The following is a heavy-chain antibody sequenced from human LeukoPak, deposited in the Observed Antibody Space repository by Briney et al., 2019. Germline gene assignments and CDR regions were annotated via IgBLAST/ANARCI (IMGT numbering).Heavy chain of an antibody. D-gene: IGHD2-2*01. CDR2: ISSSSSYI. CDR1: GFTFSSYA. V-gene: IGHV3-21*01. CDR3: ASDYCSSTSCYWGSNDY. Sequence: GGSLRLSCAASGFTFSSYAMSWVRQAPGKGLEWVSSISSSSSYIYYADSVKGRFTISRDNAKNSLYLQMNSLRAEDTAVYYCASDYCSSTSCYWGSNDYWGQGTLVTVSS. J-gene: IGHJ4*02.